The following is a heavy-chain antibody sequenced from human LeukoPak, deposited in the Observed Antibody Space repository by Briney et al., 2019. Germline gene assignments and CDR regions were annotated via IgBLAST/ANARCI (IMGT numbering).Heavy chain of an antibody. D-gene: IGHD6-13*01. CDR1: GYSFTSYA. CDR3: ARSYSSTWYSYYYYMDV. Sequence: ASVKVSCKASGYSFTSYAITWVRQAPGQGREGMGWISGSNGNTNYAQKFQGRVTMTTDTSTNTAYMELRSLRSDDTAVYYCARSYSSTWYSYYYYMDVWGKGTTVTVSS. J-gene: IGHJ6*03. CDR2: ISGSNGNT. V-gene: IGHV1-18*01.